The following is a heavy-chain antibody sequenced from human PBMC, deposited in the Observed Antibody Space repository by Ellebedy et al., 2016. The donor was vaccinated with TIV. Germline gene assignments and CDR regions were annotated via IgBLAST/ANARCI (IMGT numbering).Heavy chain of an antibody. J-gene: IGHJ5*02. CDR2: ISGSGGST. CDR1: GFTFSSYA. D-gene: IGHD6-13*01. V-gene: IGHV3-23*01. Sequence: GGSLRLSCAASGFTFSSYAMSWVRQAPGKGLEWVSAISGSGGSTYYADSVKGRFTISRDNSKNTLYLQMNSLRAEDTAVYYCAWQQLVEGWFDPWGQGTLVTVSS. CDR3: AWQQLVEGWFDP.